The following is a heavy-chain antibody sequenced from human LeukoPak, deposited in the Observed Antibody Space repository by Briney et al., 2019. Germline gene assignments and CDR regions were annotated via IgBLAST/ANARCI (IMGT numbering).Heavy chain of an antibody. CDR3: ARALYSSGWYKEAQWFDP. J-gene: IGHJ5*02. CDR1: GGSISSYY. Sequence: SETLSLTCTVSGGSISSYYWSWIRQPPGKGLEWIGYIYYSGSTNYNPSLKSRVTISVDTSKNQFSLKLSSVTAADTAVYYCARALYSSGWYKEAQWFDPWGQGTLVTVSS. V-gene: IGHV4-59*01. D-gene: IGHD6-19*01. CDR2: IYYSGST.